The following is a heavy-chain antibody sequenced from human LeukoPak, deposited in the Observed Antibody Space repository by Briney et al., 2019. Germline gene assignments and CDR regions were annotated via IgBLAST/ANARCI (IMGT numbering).Heavy chain of an antibody. CDR2: IVGDGGST. CDR3: AKTHSSSWHPLDF. Sequence: GGSLRLSCAASGFPFSSYAMSWVREAPGKGLEWVSAIVGDGGSTYYADSVKGRFTISRDNSNNTLYLQMNNLRAEDTAVYYCAKTHSSSWHPLDFWGQGTLVTASS. CDR1: GFPFSSYA. D-gene: IGHD6-13*01. J-gene: IGHJ4*02. V-gene: IGHV3-23*01.